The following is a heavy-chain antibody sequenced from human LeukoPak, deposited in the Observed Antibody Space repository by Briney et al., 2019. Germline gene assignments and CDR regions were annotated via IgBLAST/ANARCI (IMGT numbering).Heavy chain of an antibody. CDR3: ASSYTVRGVIWEDY. J-gene: IGHJ4*02. V-gene: IGHV4-59*08. D-gene: IGHD3-10*01. CDR1: GGSISSYY. Sequence: PSETLSLTCTVSGGSISSYYWSWIRQPPGKGLEWIGYIYYSGSTNYNPSLKSRVTISVDTSKNQFSLRLSSVTAADTAVHYCASSYTVRGVIWEDYWGQGTLVTVSS. CDR2: IYYSGST.